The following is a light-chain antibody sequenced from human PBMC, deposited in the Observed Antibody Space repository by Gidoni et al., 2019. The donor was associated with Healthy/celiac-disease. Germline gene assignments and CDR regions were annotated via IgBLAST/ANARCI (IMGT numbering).Light chain of an antibody. CDR3: QQSYSTPSTWT. J-gene: IGKJ1*01. CDR1: QGISSY. Sequence: DIQMTQSPSSLSASVGDRVTITCRASQGISSYLNWYQQKPGKAPKLLIYAASSLQSGVPSRFSGSGSGTDFTLTISSLQPEDFATYYCQQSYSTPSTWTFXQXTKVEIK. CDR2: AAS. V-gene: IGKV1-39*01.